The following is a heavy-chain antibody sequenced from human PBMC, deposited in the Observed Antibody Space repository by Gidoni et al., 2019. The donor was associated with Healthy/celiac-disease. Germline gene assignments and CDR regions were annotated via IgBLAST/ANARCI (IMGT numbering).Heavy chain of an antibody. Sequence: EVQLVESGGGLVKPGGSLRLSCAAYAFTFSSYSINWVRKAPGKGLEWVSSISSSSSYIYYAYSVKGRFTISRDNAKNSLYLQMNSLRAEDTAVYYCARGGNLYSSSWGWFDPWGQGTLVTVSS. CDR1: AFTFSSYS. D-gene: IGHD6-13*01. CDR2: ISSSSSYI. CDR3: ARGGNLYSSSWGWFDP. J-gene: IGHJ5*02. V-gene: IGHV3-21*01.